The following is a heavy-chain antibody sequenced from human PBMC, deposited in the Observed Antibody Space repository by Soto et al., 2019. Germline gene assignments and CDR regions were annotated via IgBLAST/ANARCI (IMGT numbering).Heavy chain of an antibody. V-gene: IGHV1-3*01. J-gene: IGHJ4*02. CDR2: SNAGNGNT. CDR3: ARAGDYVLDY. Sequence: QVQLGQSGAEVKKPGASVKVSCKASGHTFTSYAMHWVRKAPGKRLEWMGWSNAGNGNTKYSQKFQGRDTITRDTSASPAYMELSSLRSEDTAVYYCARAGDYVLDYWGQGTLVTVSS. CDR1: GHTFTSYA. D-gene: IGHD4-17*01.